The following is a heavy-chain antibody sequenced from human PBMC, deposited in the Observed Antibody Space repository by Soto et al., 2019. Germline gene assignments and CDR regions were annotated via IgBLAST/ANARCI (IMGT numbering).Heavy chain of an antibody. CDR3: ASGLGWFDP. CDR2: IYYSESA. Sequence: QLQLQESGPGLVKPSETLSLTCTVSGASVSSTSYYLGWIRQPPGKGLEWIGSIYYSESAYYNPSLKSRVTISVDTSKNQFSLKLSSVTAADTAVYFCASGLGWFDPWGQGALVTVSS. D-gene: IGHD2-2*03. J-gene: IGHJ5*02. CDR1: GASVSSTSYY. V-gene: IGHV4-39*01.